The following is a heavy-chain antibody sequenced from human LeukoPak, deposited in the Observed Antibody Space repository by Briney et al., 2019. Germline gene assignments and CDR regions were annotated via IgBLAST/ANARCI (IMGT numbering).Heavy chain of an antibody. CDR3: ARGGYTYGWGAFDI. CDR2: ISGSGDST. V-gene: IGHV3-23*01. D-gene: IGHD5-18*01. CDR1: GFTFSNYA. J-gene: IGHJ3*02. Sequence: GGSLRLSCAASGFTFSNYAMSWVRQAPGKGLEWVSAISGSGDSTYYADSVKGRFTISRDNSKNTLYLQMNSLRAEDTALYYCARGGYTYGWGAFDIWGQGTRVTVSS.